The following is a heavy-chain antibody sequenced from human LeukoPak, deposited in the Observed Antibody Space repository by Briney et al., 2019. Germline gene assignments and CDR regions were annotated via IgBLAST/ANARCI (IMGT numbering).Heavy chain of an antibody. J-gene: IGHJ4*02. CDR1: EFMFGSFG. CDR2: ISSGSDYI. CDR3: ARGGGAPPYYFDL. Sequence: GGSLRLSCAAYEFMFGSFGMNWVRQAPGKGLEWVSSISSGSDYIYYSDSVKGRFTISRDTAAKTLFLQMNSLRAEDTAVYYCARGGGAPPYYFDLWGQGTPVTVSS. D-gene: IGHD1-26*01. V-gene: IGHV3-21*01.